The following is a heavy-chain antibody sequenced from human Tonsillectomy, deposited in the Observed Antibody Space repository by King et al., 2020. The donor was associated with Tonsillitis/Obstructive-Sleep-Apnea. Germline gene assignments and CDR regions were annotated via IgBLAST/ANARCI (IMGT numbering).Heavy chain of an antibody. CDR1: GFTVSSNY. CDR3: ARGQISTVTTSVGYWFFDL. D-gene: IGHD4-17*01. J-gene: IGHJ2*01. Sequence: VQLVESGGGLVQPGGSLRLSCAASGFTVSSNYMSWVRQAPGKGLEWVSGIYSGGSAYYAEAVKGRFTISRDNSKNTLYLQMNSLRAEDTAGYYCARGQISTVTTSVGYWFFDLWGRGTLVTVSS. CDR2: IYSGGSA. V-gene: IGHV3-66*01.